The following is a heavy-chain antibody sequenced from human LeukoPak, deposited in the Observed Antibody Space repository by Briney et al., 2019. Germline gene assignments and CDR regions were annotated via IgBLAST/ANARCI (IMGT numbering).Heavy chain of an antibody. V-gene: IGHV4-59*08. Sequence: KPSETLSLTCTVSGGSISFYYWSWIRQPPGKGLEWIGYIYYSGTSNYNPSLKSRVTISVDTSKNQFSLKLSFVTAADTAVYYCARRHSSGWSFDLWGRGTLVTVSS. CDR2: IYYSGTS. D-gene: IGHD6-19*01. CDR1: GGSISFYY. J-gene: IGHJ2*01. CDR3: ARRHSSGWSFDL.